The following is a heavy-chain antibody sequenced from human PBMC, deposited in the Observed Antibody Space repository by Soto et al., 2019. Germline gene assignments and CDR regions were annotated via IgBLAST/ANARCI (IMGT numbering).Heavy chain of an antibody. CDR2: ISYDGSNK. V-gene: IGHV3-30*18. D-gene: IGHD3-22*01. Sequence: QVQLVESGGGVVQPGRSLRLSCAASGFTFSSYGMHWVRQAPGKGLEWVAVISYDGSNKYYADSVKGRFTISRDNSKNTLYLQMNSLRAEDTAVYYCAKDIYDSSGYYLGYGMDVWGQGTTVTVSS. CDR3: AKDIYDSSGYYLGYGMDV. J-gene: IGHJ6*02. CDR1: GFTFSSYG.